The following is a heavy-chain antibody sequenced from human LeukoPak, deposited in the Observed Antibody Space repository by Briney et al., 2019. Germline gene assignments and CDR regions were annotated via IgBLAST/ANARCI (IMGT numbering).Heavy chain of an antibody. D-gene: IGHD3-22*01. Sequence: SGTLSPTCAVSGGSISSSNWWSWVRQPPGKGLEWIGEIYHSGSTNYNPSLKSRVTISVDKSKNQFSLKLSSVTAADTAVYYCARSLSSVSSGANDYWGQGTLVTVSS. CDR2: IYHSGST. J-gene: IGHJ4*02. CDR1: GGSISSSNW. V-gene: IGHV4-4*02. CDR3: ARSLSSVSSGANDY.